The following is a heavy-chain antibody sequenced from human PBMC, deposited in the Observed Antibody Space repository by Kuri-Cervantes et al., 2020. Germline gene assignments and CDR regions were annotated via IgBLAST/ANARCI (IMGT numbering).Heavy chain of an antibody. Sequence: ASVKVSCKASGYTFTGYYMHWVRQAPGQGLEWMGWINPNSGGTNYAQKFQGWVTMTRDTSISTAYMELRSLRSDGTAVYYCAREGTSVRGVITYYFDYWGQGTLVTVSS. D-gene: IGHD3-10*01. V-gene: IGHV1-2*04. CDR3: AREGTSVRGVITYYFDY. J-gene: IGHJ4*02. CDR1: GYTFTGYY. CDR2: INPNSGGT.